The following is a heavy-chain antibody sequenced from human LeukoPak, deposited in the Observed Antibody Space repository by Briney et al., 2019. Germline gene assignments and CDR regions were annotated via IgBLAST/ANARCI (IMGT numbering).Heavy chain of an antibody. Sequence: ASVKVSCKASGYTFTSYYMHWVRQASGQGLEWMGIINPSGGSTSYAQKFQGRVTMTRDTSTSTVYMELSSLRSEDTAVYYCARGSYGLDYYYYGMDVWGQGTTVTVSS. V-gene: IGHV1-46*01. CDR1: GYTFTSYY. J-gene: IGHJ6*02. CDR3: ARGSYGLDYYYYGMDV. D-gene: IGHD5-18*01. CDR2: INPSGGST.